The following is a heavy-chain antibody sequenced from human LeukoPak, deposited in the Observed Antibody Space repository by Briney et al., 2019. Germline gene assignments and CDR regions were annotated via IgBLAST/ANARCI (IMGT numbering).Heavy chain of an antibody. J-gene: IGHJ3*02. CDR2: IKQDGSAK. CDR3: ARARSSYGYGDAFDI. D-gene: IGHD5-18*01. V-gene: IGHV3-7*01. CDR1: GFTFNRYW. Sequence: GGSLRLSCAASGFTFNRYWMSWVRQAPGKELQWVANIKQDGSAKYYVDSVKGRFTISRDNSKNTLYLQMNSLRAEDTAVYYCARARSSYGYGDAFDIWGQGTMVTVSS.